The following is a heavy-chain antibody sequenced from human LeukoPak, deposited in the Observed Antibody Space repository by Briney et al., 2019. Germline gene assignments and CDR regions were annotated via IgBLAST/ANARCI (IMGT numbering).Heavy chain of an antibody. CDR1: GFTFDDYA. Sequence: GRSLRLSCAASGFTFDDYAMHWVRQAPGKGLEWVSGISWNSGSIGYADSVKGRFTISRDNAKNSLYLQMNSLRAEDTAVYYCARVVDHDYGDYYLDYWGQGTLVTVSS. CDR3: ARVVDHDYGDYYLDY. CDR2: ISWNSGSI. D-gene: IGHD4-17*01. V-gene: IGHV3-9*01. J-gene: IGHJ4*02.